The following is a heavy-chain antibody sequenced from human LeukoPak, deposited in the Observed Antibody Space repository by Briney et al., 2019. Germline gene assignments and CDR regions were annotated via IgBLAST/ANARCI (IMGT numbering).Heavy chain of an antibody. J-gene: IGHJ3*02. CDR1: GFTFYDYG. CDR2: INWNGGST. D-gene: IGHD3-9*01. Sequence: GGSLTLSCAASGFTFYDYGMSWVRQAPGKGLEWVSGINWNGGSTGYADSVKGRFTISRDNAKNSLYLQMNSLRAEATALYYCARVGDTISTGAFDIWGQGTMVTVSS. V-gene: IGHV3-20*04. CDR3: ARVGDTISTGAFDI.